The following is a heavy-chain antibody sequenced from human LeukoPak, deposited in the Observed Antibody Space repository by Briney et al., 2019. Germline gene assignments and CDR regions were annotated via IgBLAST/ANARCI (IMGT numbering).Heavy chain of an antibody. CDR3: ARGRGELLYYGMDV. CDR1: GGSLSSGDYY. Sequence: SETLSLTCTVSGGSLSSGDYYWSWIRQPPGKGLEWIGYIYYSGSTYYNPSLKSRVTISVDTSKNQFSLKLSSVTAADTAVYYCARGRGELLYYGMDVWGQGTTVTVSS. J-gene: IGHJ6*02. CDR2: IYYSGST. D-gene: IGHD1-26*01. V-gene: IGHV4-30-4*01.